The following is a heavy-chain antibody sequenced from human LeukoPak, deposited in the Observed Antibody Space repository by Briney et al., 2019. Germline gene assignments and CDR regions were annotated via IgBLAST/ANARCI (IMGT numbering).Heavy chain of an antibody. J-gene: IGHJ4*02. Sequence: GGSLRLSCAASGFTFSSYSMNWVRQAPGKGLEWVSAISGSGGSTYYADSVKGRFTISRDNSKNTLYLQMNSLGAEDTAVYYCAKDLNSSSCPHFDYWGQGTLVTVSS. CDR3: AKDLNSSSCPHFDY. V-gene: IGHV3-23*01. CDR2: ISGSGGST. CDR1: GFTFSSYS. D-gene: IGHD6-6*01.